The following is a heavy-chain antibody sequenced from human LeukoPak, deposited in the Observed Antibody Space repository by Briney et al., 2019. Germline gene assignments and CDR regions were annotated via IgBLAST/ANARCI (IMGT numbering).Heavy chain of an antibody. V-gene: IGHV4-61*01. D-gene: IGHD2-2*01. CDR2: MYYSGST. CDR1: GGSINSGRYY. Sequence: SETLSLTCTVSGGSINSGRYYYNWIRQPPGKGLEWLGYMYYSGSTHSSPSVRSRVTISLDTSKNQFSLKLRSVTAADSAVYYCARVMGYCTSTSCHPGWFDAWGQGALVTVSS. J-gene: IGHJ5*02. CDR3: ARVMGYCTSTSCHPGWFDA.